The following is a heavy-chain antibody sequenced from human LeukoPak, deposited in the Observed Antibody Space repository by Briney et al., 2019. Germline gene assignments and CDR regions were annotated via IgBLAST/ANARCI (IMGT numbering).Heavy chain of an antibody. D-gene: IGHD3-10*01. V-gene: IGHV1-2*02. CDR2: INPNSGGT. Sequence: ASVKVSCKASGYTFTGYYMHWVRQAPGQGLEWMGWINPNSGGTNYAQKFQGRVTMTRDTSISTAYMELSRLRSDDTAVYYCARAQDYHGSGSYYKRGSVDYWGQGTLVTVSS. CDR3: ARAQDYHGSGSYYKRGSVDY. CDR1: GYTFTGYY. J-gene: IGHJ4*02.